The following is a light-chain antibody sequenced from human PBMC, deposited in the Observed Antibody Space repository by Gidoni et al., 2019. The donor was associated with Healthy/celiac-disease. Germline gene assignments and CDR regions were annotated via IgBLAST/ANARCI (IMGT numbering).Light chain of an antibody. J-gene: IGKJ2*01. Sequence: VLKQSPATLSLSPGERATRSCRARQSVCSSLAWYQQKPGQAPRLLIYDASNSATGIPSSFSGSGSGTDFTLTIRSLEPVDFAFYYCHQRSNWHTFGQGTKLEIK. V-gene: IGKV3-11*01. CDR3: HQRSNWHT. CDR2: DAS. CDR1: QSVCSS.